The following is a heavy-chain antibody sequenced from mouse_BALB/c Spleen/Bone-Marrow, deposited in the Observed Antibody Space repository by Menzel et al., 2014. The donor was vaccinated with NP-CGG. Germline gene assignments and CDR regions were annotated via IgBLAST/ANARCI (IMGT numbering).Heavy chain of an antibody. Sequence: VQLVESGAELAKPGASVKMSCKASGYTFTSYWMHWVKQRPGQGLEWIGYINPSTGYTEYNQKFKDKATLTADKSSSTAYMRLSSLTSEDSAVYYCARQITTVDYAMDYWGQGTSVTVSS. CDR2: INPSTGYT. CDR1: GYTFTSYW. CDR3: ARQITTVDYAMDY. J-gene: IGHJ4*01. V-gene: IGHV1-7*01. D-gene: IGHD1-1*01.